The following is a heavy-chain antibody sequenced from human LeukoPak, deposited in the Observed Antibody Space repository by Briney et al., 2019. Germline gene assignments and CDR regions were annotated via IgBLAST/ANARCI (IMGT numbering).Heavy chain of an antibody. CDR1: GGTFSSYA. CDR3: AREGLSGYLKP. CDR2: IIPIFGTA. D-gene: IGHD3-3*01. V-gene: IGHV1-69*13. Sequence: GASVKVSCKASGGTFSSYAISWVRQAPGQGLEWMGGIIPIFGTANYAQKFQGRVTITADESTSTAYMELSSLRFEDTGVYYCAREGLSGYLKPWGQGTLVTVSS. J-gene: IGHJ4*02.